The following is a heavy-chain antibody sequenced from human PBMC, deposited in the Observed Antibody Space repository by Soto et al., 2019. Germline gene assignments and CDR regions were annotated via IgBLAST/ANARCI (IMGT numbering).Heavy chain of an antibody. V-gene: IGHV1-46*01. CDR3: ARFGGGDFSSAFDI. D-gene: IGHD2-21*02. CDR2: INPSGGST. J-gene: IGHJ3*02. CDR1: EYTFTSYY. Sequence: ASVKVSCKASEYTFTSYYIHWVRQAPGQGLEWMGIINPSGGSTSYAQKFQGRVTMTRDTSTSTVYMKLSSLRSEDTAVYYCARFGGGDFSSAFDIWGQGTMVTVSS.